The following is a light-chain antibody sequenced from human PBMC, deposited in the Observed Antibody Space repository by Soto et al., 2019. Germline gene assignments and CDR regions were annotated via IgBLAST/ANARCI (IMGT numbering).Light chain of an antibody. V-gene: IGKV1-27*01. CDR3: QKYNSAPRT. CDR2: SAS. CDR1: QGISTY. J-gene: IGKJ1*01. Sequence: DILMTQSPSSLSASVGDRATITCRASQGISTYLAWYQQKPGKVPKLLIYSASTLESGVPSRFSGSGSGTDFTLTISSLEPEDVATYYCQKYNSAPRTFGQGTKVEIK.